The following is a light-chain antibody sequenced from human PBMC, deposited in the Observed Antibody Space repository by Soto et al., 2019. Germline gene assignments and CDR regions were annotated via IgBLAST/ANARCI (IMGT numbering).Light chain of an antibody. CDR1: QTIRSNY. CDR3: HQYVGTSYT. J-gene: IGKJ2*01. CDR2: DAS. V-gene: IGKV3D-20*01. Sequence: EIVLTQSPATLSLSPGEIVTLSCGASQTIRSNYLAWYLQKPGLAPRLLIYDASSRSTGIPDRFSGSGSGTYFTLTISGLEPEDSAVYYCHQYVGTSYTFGQGTKLEIK.